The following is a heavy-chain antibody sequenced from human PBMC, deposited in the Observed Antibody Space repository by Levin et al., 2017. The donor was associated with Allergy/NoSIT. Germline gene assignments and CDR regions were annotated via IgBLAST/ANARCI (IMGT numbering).Heavy chain of an antibody. CDR1: GFTFSNAW. CDR3: TTDQHTYCGGDCYS. J-gene: IGHJ5*02. D-gene: IGHD2-21*01. V-gene: IGHV3-15*01. CDR2: IKSKTDGGTT. Sequence: PGGSLRLSCAASGFTFSNAWMNWVRQAPGKGLEWVGRIKSKTDGGTTDYSAPVKGKFTISRDDSKNTLYLQMNSLKTEDTAVYYCTTDQHTYCGGDCYSWGRGTLVTVSS.